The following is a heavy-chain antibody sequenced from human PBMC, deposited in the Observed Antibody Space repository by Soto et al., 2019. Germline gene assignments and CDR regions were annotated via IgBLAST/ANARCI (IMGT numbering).Heavy chain of an antibody. Sequence: GGSLRLPCAVSGVTFSSHAMSWVRQAPGKGLEWVSAISGSGGSTYYAASVKGRITISRDNSKNTMYKQNNSLRADDTAVYYCPKSPLLLVPPRPFDYWGQGTLVTVSS. CDR2: ISGSGGST. D-gene: IGHD3-10*01. J-gene: IGHJ4*02. CDR3: PKSPLLLVPPRPFDY. CDR1: GVTFSSHA. V-gene: IGHV3-23*01.